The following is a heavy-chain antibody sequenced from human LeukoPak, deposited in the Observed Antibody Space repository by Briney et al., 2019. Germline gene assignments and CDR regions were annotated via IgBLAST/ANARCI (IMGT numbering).Heavy chain of an antibody. CDR3: PKESPDYGDQWGGYSWFDP. V-gene: IGHV3-30*18. Sequence: GGSLRLSCAVYGFVFSNTEMYWVRQAPGKGPDWVAFISYDGSKRYYGDSVRGRFTISRDNSRNTVYLQMNSLRPGDTAVYYCPKESPDYGDQWGGYSWFDPWCHGTPVIVAS. CDR2: ISYDGSKR. CDR1: GFVFSNTE. D-gene: IGHD4/OR15-4a*01. J-gene: IGHJ5*02.